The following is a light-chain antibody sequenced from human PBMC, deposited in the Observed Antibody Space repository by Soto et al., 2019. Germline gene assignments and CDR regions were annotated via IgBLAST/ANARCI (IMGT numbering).Light chain of an antibody. Sequence: ILLTQSPSSLSASVGDRVTITCRAGQAIGSALAWYQQRPGKAPKLLLYDASNLEAGVPSRFSGSGSGTDFTLTITSLRPEDFATYYCQQFNGFPLTFGGGTKVQIK. CDR3: QQFNGFPLT. CDR2: DAS. CDR1: QAIGSA. V-gene: IGKV1-13*02. J-gene: IGKJ4*01.